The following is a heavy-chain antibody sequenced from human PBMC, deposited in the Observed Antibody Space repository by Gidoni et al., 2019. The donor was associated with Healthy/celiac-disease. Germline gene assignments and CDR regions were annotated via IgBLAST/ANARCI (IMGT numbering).Heavy chain of an antibody. CDR1: GFTFSSYA. D-gene: IGHD3-10*01. CDR2: ISGSGGST. V-gene: IGHV3-23*04. J-gene: IGHJ4*02. Sequence: EVQLVESGGGLVQPGGSLRLSCAAYGFTFSSYAMSWVRQAPGKGLGWVSAISGSGGSTYYADSMTGRFTISRDNSKNTLYLQMNSLRAEDTAVYYCAKDLRGSGSYCDYWGQGTLVTVSS. CDR3: AKDLRGSGSYCDY.